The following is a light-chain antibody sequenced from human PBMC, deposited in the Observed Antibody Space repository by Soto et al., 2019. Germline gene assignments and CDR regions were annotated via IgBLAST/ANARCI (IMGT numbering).Light chain of an antibody. CDR1: QSISSW. CDR2: DAS. Sequence: DIQMTQSPSTLSASVGDRVTITCRASQSISSWLAWYQQKTGKAPKLLIYDASSLESGVPSRFSGSGSGTEFTLTISSLQPDDFATYYCQQYNSYLATFGQGTKVEIK. V-gene: IGKV1-5*01. CDR3: QQYNSYLAT. J-gene: IGKJ1*01.